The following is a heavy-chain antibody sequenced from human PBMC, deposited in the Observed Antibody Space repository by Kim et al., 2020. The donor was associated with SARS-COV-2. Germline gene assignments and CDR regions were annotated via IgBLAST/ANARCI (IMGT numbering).Heavy chain of an antibody. V-gene: IGHV3-48*02. Sequence: VKGRFTISRYNAKNSLYLQMNSLRDEDTAVYYCARELLVRGVYYYYGMDVWGQGTTVTVSS. J-gene: IGHJ6*02. CDR3: ARELLVRGVYYYYGMDV. D-gene: IGHD3-10*01.